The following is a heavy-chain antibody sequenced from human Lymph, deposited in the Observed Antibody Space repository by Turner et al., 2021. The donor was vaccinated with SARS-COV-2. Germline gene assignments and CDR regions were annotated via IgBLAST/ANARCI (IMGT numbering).Heavy chain of an antibody. CDR3: ARGHGHCTSTSCYWDYYFGMDV. V-gene: IGHV1-8*01. J-gene: IGHJ6*02. D-gene: IGHD2-2*01. CDR2: MNPERGDT. Sequence: VQLVQSGAEVKKPGASVKVSCKASGYTSTSSDINWVRLATGQGLEWMRWMNPERGDTGYAQKFSGRVNMTRDTSISTAYMELSSLRSEDTAVYYCARGHGHCTSTSCYWDYYFGMDVWGQGTTVTVSS. CDR1: GYTSTSSD.